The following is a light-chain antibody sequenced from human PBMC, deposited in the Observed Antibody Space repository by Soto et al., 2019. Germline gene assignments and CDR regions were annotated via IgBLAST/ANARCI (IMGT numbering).Light chain of an antibody. CDR3: QQYISTPGT. CDR2: GAS. V-gene: IGKV3-20*01. J-gene: IGKJ1*01. CDR1: QSVSSSY. Sequence: EIVLTQSPGTLSLSPGERATLSCRASQSVSSSYLAWYQQKPGQAPRLLIYGASSRATGIPDRFSGSGSGKDFTLTISRLEPEDFALYYCQQYISTPGTFGQGTKVEIK.